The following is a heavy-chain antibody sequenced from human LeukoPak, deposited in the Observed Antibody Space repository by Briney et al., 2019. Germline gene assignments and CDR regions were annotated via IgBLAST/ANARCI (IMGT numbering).Heavy chain of an antibody. CDR1: GYTFTGYY. D-gene: IGHD3-22*01. Sequence: GASVKVSCKASGYTFTGYYIHWVRQAPGQGLECMGRINPNSGGTDYAQKFQVRVTMTRDTSISTAYMALSRLRSDDTAVYYCAGMAGLTYHYDRSGYYPTDFDYWGQGTLVTVSS. V-gene: IGHV1-2*06. J-gene: IGHJ4*02. CDR2: INPNSGGT. CDR3: AGMAGLTYHYDRSGYYPTDFDY.